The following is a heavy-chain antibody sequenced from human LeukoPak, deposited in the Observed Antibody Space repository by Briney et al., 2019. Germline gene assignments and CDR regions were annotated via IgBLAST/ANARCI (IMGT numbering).Heavy chain of an antibody. V-gene: IGHV1-46*01. J-gene: IGHJ4*02. Sequence: ASVKVSCKASGYTFTSYFMHWVRQAPGQGLERMGIINPSGGSTTYAQKFQGRVTMTRDTSTSTVYMELSSLRSEDTAVYYCARERERYYYDSSGYIDYWGQGTLVTVSS. D-gene: IGHD3-22*01. CDR1: GYTFTSYF. CDR2: INPSGGST. CDR3: ARERERYYYDSSGYIDY.